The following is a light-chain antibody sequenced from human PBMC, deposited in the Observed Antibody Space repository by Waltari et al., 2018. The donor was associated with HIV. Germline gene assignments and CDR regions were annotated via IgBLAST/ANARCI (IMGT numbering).Light chain of an antibody. CDR3: QQRSNWPWT. CDR2: DAS. V-gene: IGKV3-11*01. Sequence: EIVLTQSPGTLSLSPGERATLSCRASQSVSSYFAWYQQKPGQAPRLLIFDASNRATGIPARFSGSGSGTDFTLTISSLEPEDFAVYYCQQRSNWPWTFGQGTKVEIK. CDR1: QSVSSY. J-gene: IGKJ1*01.